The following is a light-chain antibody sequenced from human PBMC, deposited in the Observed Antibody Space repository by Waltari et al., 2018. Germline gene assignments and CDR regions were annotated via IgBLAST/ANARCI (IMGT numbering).Light chain of an antibody. CDR3: CSYVGSNTYWV. J-gene: IGLJ3*02. V-gene: IGLV2-11*01. CDR2: DIN. Sequence: QSALTQPRSVSGSPGQSVTISCTGTSNDVGGYNYVSWYQQHPDQAPKLIIYDINKRPSVVPARCSGSKSGNTASLTISGLQAEDEADYYCCSYVGSNTYWVFGGGTKLTVL. CDR1: SNDVGGYNY.